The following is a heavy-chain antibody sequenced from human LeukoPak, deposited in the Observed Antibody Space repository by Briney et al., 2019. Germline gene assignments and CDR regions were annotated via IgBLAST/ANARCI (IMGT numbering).Heavy chain of an antibody. CDR1: GFTFSSYA. V-gene: IGHV3-23*01. D-gene: IGHD3-22*01. Sequence: PWGSLRLSCAASGFTFSSYAMSWVRQAPGKGLEWISGISGSGGSTYYADSVKGRFTISRDNSKNTLYLQMNSLRVEDTAVYYCANDDYYDSSGQLDAFDIWGQGTMVTVSS. J-gene: IGHJ3*02. CDR3: ANDDYYDSSGQLDAFDI. CDR2: ISGSGGST.